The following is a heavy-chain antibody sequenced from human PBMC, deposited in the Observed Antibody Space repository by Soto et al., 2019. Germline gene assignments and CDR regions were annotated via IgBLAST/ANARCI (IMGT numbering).Heavy chain of an antibody. V-gene: IGHV1-18*04. CDR2: ISGKNGNT. Sequence: QVQLVQSGVEVKKPGASVKVSCKASGYTFISHGISWVRQAPGQGLEWMGWISGKNGNTNYAQKLQGRVTLTTDTSTSTAYMELRSLRSDGTAVYYCARVSSSIVVVPDYGMYVWGQGTTVTVSS. D-gene: IGHD2-15*01. CDR1: GYTFISHG. CDR3: ARVSSSIVVVPDYGMYV. J-gene: IGHJ6*02.